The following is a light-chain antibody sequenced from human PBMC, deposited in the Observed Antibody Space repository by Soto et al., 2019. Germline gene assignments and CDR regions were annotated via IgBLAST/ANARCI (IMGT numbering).Light chain of an antibody. CDR1: QSVSSSY. Sequence: EIVLTQSPGTLSLSPGVRATLSCRASQSVSSSYLAWYQQKPGQAPRLLIYGASSRATGIPDRFSGSGSGTDFTLTIRRLEPEDFAVYYCQQYGNSPFTFGPGTKVDIK. V-gene: IGKV3-20*01. CDR2: GAS. CDR3: QQYGNSPFT. J-gene: IGKJ3*01.